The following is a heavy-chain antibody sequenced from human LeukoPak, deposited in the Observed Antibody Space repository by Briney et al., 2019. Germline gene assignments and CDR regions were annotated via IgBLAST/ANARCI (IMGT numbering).Heavy chain of an antibody. V-gene: IGHV4-39*01. Sequence: SETLSLTCTVSGDSIRTTRYWGWIRQPPGKGLEWIGAVYFSGSTYYNPSLKSRVIISVDTSKNQFSLKLTSVTAADTAVYYCATQGYNNQTMDVRGQGTTVTVSS. J-gene: IGHJ6*02. CDR1: GDSIRTTRY. CDR3: ATQGYNNQTMDV. CDR2: VYFSGST. D-gene: IGHD5-24*01.